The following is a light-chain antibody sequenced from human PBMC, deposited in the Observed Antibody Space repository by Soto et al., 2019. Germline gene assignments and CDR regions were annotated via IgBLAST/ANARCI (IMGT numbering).Light chain of an antibody. V-gene: IGLV6-57*01. Sequence: NFMLTQPHSVSESAGKTVTISCTRSSGSIASNFVQWYQQRPGSSPSTVIYEDDQRPSGVPDRFSGSIDSSSNSASLTISGLKTKDEADYYCQSYTSTIRVFGGGTKLTVL. CDR2: EDD. CDR1: SGSIASNF. CDR3: QSYTSTIRV. J-gene: IGLJ3*02.